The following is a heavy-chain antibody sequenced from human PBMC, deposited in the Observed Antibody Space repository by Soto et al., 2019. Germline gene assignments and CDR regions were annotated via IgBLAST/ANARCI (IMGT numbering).Heavy chain of an antibody. Sequence: GGSLRLSCAASGFTFSSYSMNWVRQAPGKGLEWVSYISSSSSTMYYADSVKGRFTISRDNAKNSLYLQMNSLRAEDTAVYYCARGDDSSGYYYVYWGQGTLVTVSS. CDR3: ARGDDSSGYYYVY. CDR2: ISSSSSTM. V-gene: IGHV3-48*01. CDR1: GFTFSSYS. D-gene: IGHD3-22*01. J-gene: IGHJ4*02.